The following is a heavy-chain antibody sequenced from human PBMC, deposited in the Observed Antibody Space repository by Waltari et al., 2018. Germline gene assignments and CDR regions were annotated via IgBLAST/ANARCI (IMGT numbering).Heavy chain of an antibody. D-gene: IGHD6-13*01. CDR1: GFTFSSYG. CDR2: IWYDGSNK. CDR3: ARDSGLQQQLVRRGTPLAY. Sequence: QVQLVESGGGVVQPGRSLRLSCAASGFTFSSYGMHWVRQAPGKGLEWVAVIWYDGSNKYYADSVKGRFTISRDNSKNTLYLQMNSLRAEDTAVYYCARDSGLQQQLVRRGTPLAYWGQGTLVTVSS. J-gene: IGHJ4*02. V-gene: IGHV3-33*01.